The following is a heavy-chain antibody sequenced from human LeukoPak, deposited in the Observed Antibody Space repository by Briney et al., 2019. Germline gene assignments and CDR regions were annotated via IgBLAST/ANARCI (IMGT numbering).Heavy chain of an antibody. Sequence: GGSLRLSCAASGFTFRNHWMHWVRQTPGKGLVWVSRISSDGSSTTYADSVKGRFTVSRDNAKNTLYLQMNNLRAEDTAMYYCARDQRVTGRPDIDYWGQGTLVIVSS. CDR3: ARDQRVTGRPDIDY. D-gene: IGHD6-6*01. V-gene: IGHV3-74*03. J-gene: IGHJ4*02. CDR2: ISSDGSST. CDR1: GFTFRNHW.